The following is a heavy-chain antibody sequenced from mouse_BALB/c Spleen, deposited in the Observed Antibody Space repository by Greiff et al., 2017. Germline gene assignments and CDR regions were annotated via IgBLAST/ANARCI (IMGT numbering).Heavy chain of an antibody. J-gene: IGHJ2*01. CDR1: GYTFTSYW. CDR2: IYPSDSYT. CDR3: TAFGDYGSSY. Sequence: VKLQQPGAELVRPGASVKLSCKASGYTFTSYWINWVKQRPGQGLEWIGNIYPSDSYTNYNQKFKDKATLTVYKSSSTAYMQLSSPTSEDSAVYYCTAFGDYGSSYWGQGTTLTVSS. V-gene: IGHV1-69*02. D-gene: IGHD1-1*01.